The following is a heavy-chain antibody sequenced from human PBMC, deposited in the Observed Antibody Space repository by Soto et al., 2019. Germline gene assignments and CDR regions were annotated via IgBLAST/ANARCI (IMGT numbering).Heavy chain of an antibody. J-gene: IGHJ5*01. CDR1: GYIFTDYY. V-gene: IGHV1-2*02. CDR2: INPDSGDT. Sequence: ASVKVSCKASGYIFTDYYIHWVRQAPGQGLEWMGWINPDSGDTSYAQKLQGRVTMTRDTSTNTVYMELTTLRPDDTAVYFCARSSWRIFGVVIGWFDSWGQGTLVTVSS. CDR3: ARSSWRIFGVVIGWFDS. D-gene: IGHD3-3*01.